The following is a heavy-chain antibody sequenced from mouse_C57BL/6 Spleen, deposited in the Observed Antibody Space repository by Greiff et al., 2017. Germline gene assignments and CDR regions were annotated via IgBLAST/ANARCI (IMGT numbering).Heavy chain of an antibody. CDR2: INPNNGGT. D-gene: IGHD1-1*01. CDR1: GYTFTDYY. Sequence: EVQLQQSGPELVKPGASVKISCKASGYTFTDYYMNWVKQSNGKSLEWIGDINPNNGGTSYNQKFKGKATLTVDKSSSTAYMELRSLTSEDSAVYYCARWGFYYGSSYFFDYWGQGTTLTVSS. CDR3: ARWGFYYGSSYFFDY. J-gene: IGHJ2*01. V-gene: IGHV1-26*01.